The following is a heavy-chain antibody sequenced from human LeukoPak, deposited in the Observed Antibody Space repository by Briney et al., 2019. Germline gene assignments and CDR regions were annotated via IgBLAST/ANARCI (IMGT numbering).Heavy chain of an antibody. J-gene: IGHJ6*04. CDR1: GFTFSSYE. CDR2: ISSSGSTI. Sequence: GGSLRLSCAASGFTFSSYEMNWVRQAPGKGLEWVSYISSSGSTIYYADSVRGRFTISRDNAKNSLYLQMNSLRAEDAAVYYCAELGITIIGGVWGKGTTVTISS. CDR3: AELGITIIGGV. V-gene: IGHV3-48*03. D-gene: IGHD3-10*02.